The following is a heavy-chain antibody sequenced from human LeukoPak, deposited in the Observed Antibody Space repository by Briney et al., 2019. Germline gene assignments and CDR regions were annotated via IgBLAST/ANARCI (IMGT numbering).Heavy chain of an antibody. V-gene: IGHV4-61*08. D-gene: IGHD5-24*01. CDR3: ARVAEIEMATILGAFDI. J-gene: IGHJ3*02. CDR2: IYYSGST. CDR1: GGSISSGDYY. Sequence: SETLSLTCTVFGGSISSGDYYWSWIRQPPGKGLEWIGYIYYSGSTNYNPSLKSRVTISVDTSKNQFSLKLSSVTAADTAVYYCARVAEIEMATILGAFDIWGQGTMVTVSS.